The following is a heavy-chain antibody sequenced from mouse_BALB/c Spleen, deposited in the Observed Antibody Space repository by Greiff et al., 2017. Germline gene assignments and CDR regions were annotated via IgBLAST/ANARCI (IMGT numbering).Heavy chain of an antibody. J-gene: IGHJ4*01. CDR3: TRVITTVVADYAMDY. CDR2: ISSGGSYT. Sequence: EVHLVESGGGLVKPGGSLKLSCAASGFTFSSYTMSWVRQTPEKRLEWVATISSGGSYTYYPDSVKGRFTISRDNAKNTLYLQMSSLKSEDTAMYYCTRVITTVVADYAMDYWGQGTSVTVSS. D-gene: IGHD1-1*01. V-gene: IGHV5-6-4*01. CDR1: GFTFSSYT.